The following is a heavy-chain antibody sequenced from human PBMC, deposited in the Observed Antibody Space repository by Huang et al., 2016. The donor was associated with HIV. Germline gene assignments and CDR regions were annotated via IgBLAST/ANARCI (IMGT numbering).Heavy chain of an antibody. CDR3: ARAKDTWDAYDI. D-gene: IGHD5-18*01. V-gene: IGHV3-30*03. J-gene: IGHJ3*02. CDR2: ISNDESNN. Sequence: GKGLDWVAVISNDESNNYYGDSVKGRFTISRDSSKSTLFLHMTSLRTEDTAVYYCARAKDTWDAYDIWGQGTMVIVSS.